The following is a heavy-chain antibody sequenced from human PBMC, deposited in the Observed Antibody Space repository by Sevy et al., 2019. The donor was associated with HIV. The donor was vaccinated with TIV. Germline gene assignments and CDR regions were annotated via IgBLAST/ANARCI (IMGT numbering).Heavy chain of an antibody. CDR2: VYASSST. CDR3: AREDFGSSWLYYYMDV. V-gene: IGHV4-4*07. J-gene: IGHJ6*03. Sequence: SETLSLTCTVSGGSLSGYYWSWIRQSAGKGLEWIGRVYASSSTNYNPSLRSRVTISVDTSSNQFSLNLHPVTAADTAVYYCAREDFGSSWLYYYMDVWGKGTPVTVSS. D-gene: IGHD6-13*01. CDR1: GGSLSGYY.